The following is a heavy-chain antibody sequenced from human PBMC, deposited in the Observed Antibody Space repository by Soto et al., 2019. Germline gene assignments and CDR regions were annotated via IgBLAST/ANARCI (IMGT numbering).Heavy chain of an antibody. CDR1: GGSISSGVYY. CDR2: IYYSGTT. Sequence: QVQLQESGPGLVKPSQTLALTCTVSGGSISSGVYYWSWIRQPPGEVLEWIGNIYYSGTTYNNPSLKSRLTISVDTSNNQFSLKLRSVTSADTAVYYCARDGGFCTNGVCHVYYYYGMDVWGQGITVNASS. D-gene: IGHD2-8*01. CDR3: ARDGGFCTNGVCHVYYYYGMDV. J-gene: IGHJ6*02. V-gene: IGHV4-30-4*01.